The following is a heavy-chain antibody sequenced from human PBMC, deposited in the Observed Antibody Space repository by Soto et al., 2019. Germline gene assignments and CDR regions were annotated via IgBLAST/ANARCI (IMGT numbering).Heavy chain of an antibody. V-gene: IGHV4-31*03. CDR3: ARGTWNDGVYFDY. J-gene: IGHJ4*02. D-gene: IGHD1-1*01. Sequence: QVQLQESGPGLVKPSQTLSLTCTVSGGSISSGGYYWSWIRQHPGKGLEWIGYIYYSGSTYYNPSLKSRVXXSXAXSKNQFSLKLSSVTAADTAVYYCARGTWNDGVYFDYWGQGTLVTVSS. CDR2: IYYSGST. CDR1: GGSISSGGYY.